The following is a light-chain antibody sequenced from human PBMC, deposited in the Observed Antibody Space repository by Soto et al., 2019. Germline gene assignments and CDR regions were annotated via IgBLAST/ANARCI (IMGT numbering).Light chain of an antibody. J-gene: IGKJ5*01. Sequence: EIVLTQSPATLSLSPGERATLSCRASPSVTNFLAWYQQKPGQAPRLRIYGAFNRATGIPARFSGSGSGTDFTLTISSLEPEDSAIYYCQQRNIWPPVTFGQGTRLEI. CDR3: QQRNIWPPVT. CDR2: GAF. CDR1: PSVTNF. V-gene: IGKV3-11*01.